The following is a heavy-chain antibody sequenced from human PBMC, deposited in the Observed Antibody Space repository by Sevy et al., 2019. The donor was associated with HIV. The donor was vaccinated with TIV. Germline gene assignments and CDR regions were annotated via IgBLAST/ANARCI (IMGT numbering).Heavy chain of an antibody. J-gene: IGHJ6*02. D-gene: IGHD3-10*01. CDR3: ARIPITLVRGVLYGMDV. CDR1: GGSISSYS. Sequence: SETLSLTCTVSGGSISSYSWNWIRQPAGKGLEWFGRIYTSETTNYNPYTSKTTNYNPSLKSRVTMSLDTSQNQFSLKLTSVTAADPAVYFCARIPITLVRGVLYGMDVWGQGTTVTVSS. V-gene: IGHV4-4*07. CDR2: IYTSETTNYNPYTSKTT.